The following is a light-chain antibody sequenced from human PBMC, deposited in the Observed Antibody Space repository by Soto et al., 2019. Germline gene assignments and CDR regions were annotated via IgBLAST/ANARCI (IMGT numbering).Light chain of an antibody. Sequence: QSALTQPPSVSGAPGQRVTISCTGSSSNIGAGYDVHWYQYLPGTAPNLLIYGNINRPSGVPDRFSGSKSGTAASLAITGRQGDDEDDADCQSYDRRRSRPIFGGGTKVTVL. CDR3: QSYDRRRSRPI. J-gene: IGLJ2*01. V-gene: IGLV1-40*01. CDR1: SSNIGAGYD. CDR2: GNI.